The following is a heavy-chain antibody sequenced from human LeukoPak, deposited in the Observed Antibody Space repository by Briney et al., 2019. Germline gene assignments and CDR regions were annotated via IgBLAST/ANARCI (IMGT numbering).Heavy chain of an antibody. Sequence: SETLSLTCAVYGGSFSGYYWSWIRQPPGKGLEWIGEINHSGSTNYNPSLKSRVTISVDTSKNQFSLKLSSVTAADTAVYYCARSILWFGELLPNNWFDPWGQGTLVTVSS. CDR1: GGSFSGYY. V-gene: IGHV4-34*01. J-gene: IGHJ5*02. CDR2: INHSGST. CDR3: ARSILWFGELLPNNWFDP. D-gene: IGHD3-10*01.